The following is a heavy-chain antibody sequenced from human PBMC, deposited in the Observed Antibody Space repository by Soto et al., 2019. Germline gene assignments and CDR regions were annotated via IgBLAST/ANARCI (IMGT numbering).Heavy chain of an antibody. V-gene: IGHV1-69*13. J-gene: IGHJ6*02. D-gene: IGHD6-6*01. CDR3: AREWLSSSSGDRHGMDV. CDR2: IIPIFRTA. Sequence: SVKVSCEASGGGFSSYASSWVRQAPGQGLEWMGGIIPIFRTANYAQKFHGRVTITADESTSTPYMELSSLRSEDTAVYYCAREWLSSSSGDRHGMDVWGQGTTVTVSS. CDR1: GGGFSSYA.